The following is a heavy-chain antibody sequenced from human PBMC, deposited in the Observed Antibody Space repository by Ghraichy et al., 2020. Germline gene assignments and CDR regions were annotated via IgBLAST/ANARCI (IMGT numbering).Heavy chain of an antibody. D-gene: IGHD1-26*01. V-gene: IGHV3-21*01. Sequence: GGSLRLSCAASGFTFSSYSMNWVRQAPGKGLEWVSSISSSSSYIYYADSVKGRFIISRDNAKNSLYLQMNSLRAEDTAVYYCARGWSYYRLVDYWGQGTLVTVSS. CDR2: ISSSSSYI. J-gene: IGHJ4*02. CDR3: ARGWSYYRLVDY. CDR1: GFTFSSYS.